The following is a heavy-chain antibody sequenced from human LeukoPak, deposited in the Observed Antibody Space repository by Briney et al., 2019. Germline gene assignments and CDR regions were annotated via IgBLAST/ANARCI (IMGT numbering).Heavy chain of an antibody. CDR2: INQDGSGE. CDR1: GFTFSSYW. Sequence: GGSLRLSCAASGFTFSSYWMSWVRQAPGKGLEWVANINQDGSGEYYVDSVKGRFTISRDNAKNSLYLQMNSLRAEDTALYYCAKKRTTGAFDIWGQGTMVTVSS. D-gene: IGHD1-1*01. CDR3: AKKRTTGAFDI. J-gene: IGHJ3*02. V-gene: IGHV3-7*03.